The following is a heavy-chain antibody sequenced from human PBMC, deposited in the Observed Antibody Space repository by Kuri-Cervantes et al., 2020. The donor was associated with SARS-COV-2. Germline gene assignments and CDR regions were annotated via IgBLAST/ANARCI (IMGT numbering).Heavy chain of an antibody. D-gene: IGHD3-3*01. J-gene: IGHJ5*02. CDR2: INHSGST. CDR3: ARGSYDFWSGYYTGCWFDP. CDR1: GGSFSGYY. V-gene: IGHV4-34*01. Sequence: SETLSLTCAVYGGSFSGYYWSWIRQPPGRGLEWIGEINHSGSTNYNPSLKSRVTISVDTSKNQFSLKLSSVTAADTAVYYWARGSYDFWSGYYTGCWFDPWGQGTLVTVSS.